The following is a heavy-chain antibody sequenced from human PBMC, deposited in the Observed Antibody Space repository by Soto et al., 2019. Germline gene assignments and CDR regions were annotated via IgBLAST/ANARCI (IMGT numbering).Heavy chain of an antibody. J-gene: IGHJ4*02. CDR2: ISGGGGST. CDR3: AAPYSSSSGYY. D-gene: IGHD6-6*01. Sequence: EVQLLESGGGLVQPGGSLRLSCAASGFSFSNYAMSWVRQAPGKGLEWVSAISGGGGSTYYADSVKGRFTISRDNSKNTLYLQMNSLRVEDTAVYYCAAPYSSSSGYYWGQGTLVTVSS. CDR1: GFSFSNYA. V-gene: IGHV3-23*01.